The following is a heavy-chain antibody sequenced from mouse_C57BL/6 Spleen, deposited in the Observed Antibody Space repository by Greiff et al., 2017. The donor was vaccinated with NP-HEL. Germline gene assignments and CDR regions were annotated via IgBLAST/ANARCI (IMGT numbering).Heavy chain of an antibody. D-gene: IGHD1-1*01. CDR2: IDPEDGDT. J-gene: IGHJ1*03. CDR1: GFNIKDYY. CDR3: TRRYYYGSSYGYFDV. V-gene: IGHV14-1*01. Sequence: EVQLQQSGAELVRPGASVKLSCTASGFNIKDYYMHWVKQRPEQGLEWIGRIDPEDGDTEYAPKFQGKATMTADTSSNTAYLQLSSLTSEDTAVYYCTRRYYYGSSYGYFDVWGTGTTVTVSS.